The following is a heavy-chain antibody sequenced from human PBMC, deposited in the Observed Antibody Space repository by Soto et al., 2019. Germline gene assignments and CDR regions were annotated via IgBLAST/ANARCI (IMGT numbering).Heavy chain of an antibody. V-gene: IGHV3-23*01. CDR3: ARRGSGSYYDC. J-gene: IGHJ4*02. Sequence: EVQLLESGGGLVQPGGSLRLSCAASGFTFSSYAMRWVRQAPVKGLEWVSAISGSGGSTYYADSVKGRFTISRDNSKTTLYLQMNSLRAEDTAVYYCARRGSGSYYDCWGQGTLVNVSS. CDR2: ISGSGGST. CDR1: GFTFSSYA. D-gene: IGHD1-26*01.